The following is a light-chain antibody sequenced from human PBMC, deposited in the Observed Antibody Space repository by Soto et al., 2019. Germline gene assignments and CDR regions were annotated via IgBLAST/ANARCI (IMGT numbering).Light chain of an antibody. Sequence: EIGMTQSPATLSVSPGERATLSCRASQSININLAWYQQKPGQAPRLLIYGASTRATGLPARFSGSGSGTEFTLTISSLQSEDFAVYYCQHRSNWPLTFGGGTKVDIK. V-gene: IGKV3-15*01. CDR1: QSININ. CDR2: GAS. J-gene: IGKJ4*01. CDR3: QHRSNWPLT.